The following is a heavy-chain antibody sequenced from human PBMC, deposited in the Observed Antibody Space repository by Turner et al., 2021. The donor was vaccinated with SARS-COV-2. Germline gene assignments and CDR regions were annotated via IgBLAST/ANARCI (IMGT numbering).Heavy chain of an antibody. CDR2: ISYDGSNK. CDR1: GFTFSSYV. CDR3: ARDSGDFDY. V-gene: IGHV3-30-3*01. D-gene: IGHD3-10*01. Sequence: QVQLLASAGGVVQPARSLTLSCSASGFTFSSYVMHWVRQVPDKGLEWVAVISYDGSNKYYADSEKGRFTISRDNSKNTLELQMNCLRAEDTAVYYCARDSGDFDYWGQGTLVTVSS. J-gene: IGHJ4*02.